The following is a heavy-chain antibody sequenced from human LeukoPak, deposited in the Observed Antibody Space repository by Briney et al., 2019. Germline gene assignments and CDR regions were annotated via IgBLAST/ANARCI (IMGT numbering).Heavy chain of an antibody. J-gene: IGHJ4*02. CDR2: ITGNGGRT. CDR3: ARDSGSYLQPTDY. D-gene: IGHD1-26*01. CDR1: GFTFSSYS. V-gene: IGHV3-23*01. Sequence: GGSLRLSCAASGFTFSSYSMHWVRQAPGKGLEWVSSITGNGGRTYYADFVKGRFTISRDNSKNTLYLQMNSLRAEDTAVYHCARDSGSYLQPTDYWGQGTLVTVSS.